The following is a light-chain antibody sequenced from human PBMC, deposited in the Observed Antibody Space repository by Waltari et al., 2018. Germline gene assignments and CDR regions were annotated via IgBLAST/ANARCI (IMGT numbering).Light chain of an antibody. Sequence: IVFKQSPGTLSLSPRERAPPSCRTSRSVGRTLAWYQQKPGQAPRLLIYGASIRATGTPDRVSGSGSGRDFGRAVSGLETEDCAVYYCQHYVRIPVTFGQGTKVEIK. CDR3: QHYVRIPVT. CDR1: RSVGRT. V-gene: IGKV3-20*01. CDR2: GAS. J-gene: IGKJ1*01.